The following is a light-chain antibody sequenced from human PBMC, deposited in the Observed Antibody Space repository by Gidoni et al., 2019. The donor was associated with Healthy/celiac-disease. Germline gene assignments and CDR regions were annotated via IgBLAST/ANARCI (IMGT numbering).Light chain of an antibody. CDR2: GAS. CDR3: QQYGSSPLT. J-gene: IGKJ4*01. Sequence: EIVLTQSPGTLSLSPGDRTTLSCRASQSVSSSYLAWYQQKPGQAPRLLIYGASSRANGIPDRFSGSGSGTDFTLTISRLEPEDFAVYYCQQYGSSPLTFXGXTKVEIK. CDR1: QSVSSSY. V-gene: IGKV3-20*01.